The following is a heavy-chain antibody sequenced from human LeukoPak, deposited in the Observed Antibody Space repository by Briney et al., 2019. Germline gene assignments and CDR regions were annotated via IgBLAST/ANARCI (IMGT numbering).Heavy chain of an antibody. CDR2: IKSDGSTT. CDR3: ARVGGLSTSSGYYYGMDV. J-gene: IGHJ6*02. D-gene: IGHD6-6*01. V-gene: IGHV3-74*01. Sequence: GGSLRLTCAASGFTFSSYWMNWVRQAPGKGLVWVPRIKSDGSTTNYADSVKGRFAISRDNAKNTLYLQMNSLRAEDTAVYYCARVGGLSTSSGYYYGMDVWGQGTTVTVSS. CDR1: GFTFSSYW.